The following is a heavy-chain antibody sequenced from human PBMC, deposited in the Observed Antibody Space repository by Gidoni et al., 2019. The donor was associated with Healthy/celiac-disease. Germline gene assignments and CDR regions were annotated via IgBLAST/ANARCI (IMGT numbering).Heavy chain of an antibody. CDR1: GFTFSSYA. D-gene: IGHD6-19*01. J-gene: IGHJ5*02. V-gene: IGHV3-30-3*01. CDR2: ISYDGSNK. Sequence: QVQLVESGGGVVQPGRSLRISCAASGFTFSSYAMHWVRQAPGKGLEWVAVISYDGSNKYYADSVKGRFTISRDNSKNTLYLQMNSLRAEDTAVYYCARQGVGIAVAGTSVGYWFDPWGQGTLVTVSS. CDR3: ARQGVGIAVAGTSVGYWFDP.